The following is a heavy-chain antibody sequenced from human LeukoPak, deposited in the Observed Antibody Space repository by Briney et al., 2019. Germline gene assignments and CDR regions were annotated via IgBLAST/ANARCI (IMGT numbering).Heavy chain of an antibody. V-gene: IGHV1-46*01. D-gene: IGHD6-6*01. CDR3: ARDSSSSRWYYYYYYYMDV. Sequence: EASVKVSFKASGYTFTGYHMHWVRQAPGQGLEWMGIINPSGGSTSYAQKFQGRVTMTRDMSTSTVYMELSSLRSEDTAVYYCARDSSSSRWYYYYYYYMDVWGKGTTVTVSS. CDR1: GYTFTGYH. CDR2: INPSGGST. J-gene: IGHJ6*03.